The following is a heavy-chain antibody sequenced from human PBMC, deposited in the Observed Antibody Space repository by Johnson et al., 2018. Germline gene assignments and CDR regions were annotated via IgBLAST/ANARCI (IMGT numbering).Heavy chain of an antibody. CDR3: AREATMVRELYAYDYMDV. CDR1: GFPFRSCT. Sequence: QVQLQESGGSVVQPEKSLRLSCAASGFPFRSCTMHWVRLAPGKGLEWVAVISYDGSNKDYVESVKGRFTISRDNSQTTLYLQMNSLRAEDTAVYYCAREATMVRELYAYDYMDVWGKGTTVTVSS. CDR2: ISYDGSNK. V-gene: IGHV3-30-3*01. D-gene: IGHD3-10*01. J-gene: IGHJ6*03.